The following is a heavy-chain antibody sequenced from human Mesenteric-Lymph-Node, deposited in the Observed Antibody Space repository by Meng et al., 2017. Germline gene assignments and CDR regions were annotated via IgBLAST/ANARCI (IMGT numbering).Heavy chain of an antibody. Sequence: GQLQESGPGLVNPSETLSLTCTVSGNSISSDIWWSWVRQPPGKGLEWIGEVYHRGDTNYNPSLNSRISISLDKSKNHFSLKVNSVTAADTAVYYCARGKQDAWELLAYWGQGALVTVSS. CDR3: ARGKQDAWELLAY. J-gene: IGHJ4*02. D-gene: IGHD1-26*01. CDR1: GNSISSDIW. V-gene: IGHV4-4*02. CDR2: VYHRGDT.